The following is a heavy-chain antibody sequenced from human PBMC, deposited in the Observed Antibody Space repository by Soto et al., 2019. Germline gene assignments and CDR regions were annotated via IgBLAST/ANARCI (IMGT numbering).Heavy chain of an antibody. J-gene: IGHJ6*03. CDR2: ISGSGGST. V-gene: IGHV3-23*01. D-gene: IGHD3-9*01. CDR1: GFTFSSYA. CDR3: AKARYGYYYMDV. Sequence: PGGSLRLSCAASGFTFSSYAMSWFRQAPGKGLEWVPAISGSGGSTYYADSVKGRFTISRDNSKNTLYLQMNSLRAEDTAVYYCAKARYGYYYMDVWGKGTTVTVSS.